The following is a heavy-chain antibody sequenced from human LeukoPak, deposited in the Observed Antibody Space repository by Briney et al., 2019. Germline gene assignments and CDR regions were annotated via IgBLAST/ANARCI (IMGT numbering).Heavy chain of an antibody. CDR3: DNGEW. D-gene: IGHD3-3*01. CDR1: GFNFGDFA. Sequence: GGSLRLSCIGSGFNFGDFAMSWVRQVPGRGPEFVSSISDTGKVVFYRDSVRGRATVSRDNSRSTLYLQLSDVRGDDTAVYYCDNGEWWGPGTQVVVSS. CDR2: ISDTGKVV. V-gene: IGHV3-23*01. J-gene: IGHJ4*02.